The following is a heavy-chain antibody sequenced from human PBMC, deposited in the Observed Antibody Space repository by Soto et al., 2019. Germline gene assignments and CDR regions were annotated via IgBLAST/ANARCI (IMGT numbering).Heavy chain of an antibody. V-gene: IGHV3-30*18. CDR2: ISYEGSAQ. J-gene: IGHJ4*02. CDR3: TKGVWSSSGWSDY. Sequence: QVQLVESGGGVVQPGGSLRLSCAASGFSFSNYAMNWVRQAPDKGLEWVALISYEGSAQYYADSVKGRFTISRDNSKNTLYLQMNSLRVEDTALYYCTKGVWSSSGWSDYWGQGTLVTVPS. CDR1: GFSFSNYA. D-gene: IGHD6-19*01.